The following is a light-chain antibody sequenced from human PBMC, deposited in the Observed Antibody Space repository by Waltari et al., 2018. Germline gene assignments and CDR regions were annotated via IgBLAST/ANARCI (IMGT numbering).Light chain of an antibody. Sequence: DIQITQSPSTLSASVGGRVPITCRASQSISSWLTWYQQKPGKAPKLLIYKASSLESGVPSRFSGSGSGTEFTLTISSLQPDDIATYYCQQYNSYPLTFGGGTKVEIK. CDR2: KAS. V-gene: IGKV1-5*03. J-gene: IGKJ4*01. CDR3: QQYNSYPLT. CDR1: QSISSW.